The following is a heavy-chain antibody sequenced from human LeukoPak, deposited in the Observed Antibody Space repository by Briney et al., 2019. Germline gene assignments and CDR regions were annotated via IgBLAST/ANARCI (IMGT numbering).Heavy chain of an antibody. Sequence: SQTLSLTCTVSGGSISSGSYYWSWIRQPAGKGLEWIGRIYTSGSTNYNPSLKSRVTMSVDTSKNQFSLKLSSVTAADTAVYYCARAPYYYYYMDVWGKGTTVTVSS. CDR3: ARAPYYYYYMDV. CDR1: GGSISSGSYY. J-gene: IGHJ6*03. V-gene: IGHV4-61*02. CDR2: IYTSGST.